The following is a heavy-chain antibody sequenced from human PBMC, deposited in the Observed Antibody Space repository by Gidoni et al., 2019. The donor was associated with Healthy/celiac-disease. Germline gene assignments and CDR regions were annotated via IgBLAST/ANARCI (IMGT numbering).Heavy chain of an antibody. CDR1: GGSISSSNW. Sequence: QVQLQESGPGLVKPSGTLSLTCAVSGGSISSSNWWSWVRQPPGKGLEWIGEIYHSGSTNYNPSLKSRVTISVDKSKNQFSLKLSSVTAADTAVYYCARDPRGEYSYGPSLDLSLGMDVWGQGTTVTVSS. J-gene: IGHJ6*02. CDR2: IYHSGST. D-gene: IGHD5-18*01. CDR3: ARDPRGEYSYGPSLDLSLGMDV. V-gene: IGHV4-4*02.